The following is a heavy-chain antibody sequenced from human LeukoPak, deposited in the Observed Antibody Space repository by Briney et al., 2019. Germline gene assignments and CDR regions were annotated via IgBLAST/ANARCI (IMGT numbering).Heavy chain of an antibody. CDR2: IYSGGST. V-gene: IGHV3-66*01. Sequence: PGGSLRLSCAASGLTVSSNYMSWVRQAPGKGLEWVSVIYSGGSTDYADSVKGRFTISRDNSKNTLYLQMNSLRAEDTAVYYCARDTGGRYRRFDYWGQGTLVTVSS. D-gene: IGHD1-26*01. CDR1: GLTVSSNY. J-gene: IGHJ4*02. CDR3: ARDTGGRYRRFDY.